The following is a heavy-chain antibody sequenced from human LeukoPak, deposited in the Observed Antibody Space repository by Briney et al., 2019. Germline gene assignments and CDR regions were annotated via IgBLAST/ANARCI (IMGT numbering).Heavy chain of an antibody. Sequence: PSETLSLTCTVSGGSISSSSYYWGWLRQPPGKGLEWIGSIYYSGSTYYNPSLKSRVTISVDTSKNQFSLKLSSVTAADTAVYYCARQTEVTDDYWGQGTLVTVSS. V-gene: IGHV4-39*01. D-gene: IGHD4-23*01. CDR2: IYYSGST. J-gene: IGHJ4*02. CDR1: GGSISSSSYY. CDR3: ARQTEVTDDY.